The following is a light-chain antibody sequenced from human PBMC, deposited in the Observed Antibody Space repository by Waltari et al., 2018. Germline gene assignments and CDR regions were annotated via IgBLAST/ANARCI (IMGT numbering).Light chain of an antibody. CDR2: RNN. V-gene: IGLV10-54*04. CDR1: SNHAGNKG. J-gene: IGLJ3*02. Sequence: QAGLTPPPSVSKDLRQTATPPCPGNSNHAGNKGAAWQQQYQGQPPKLLFYRNNNRPSGISARFSASRSGNTASLTITGLQPEDEADYYCSAWDSNLSAWVFGGGTKLTVL. CDR3: SAWDSNLSAWV.